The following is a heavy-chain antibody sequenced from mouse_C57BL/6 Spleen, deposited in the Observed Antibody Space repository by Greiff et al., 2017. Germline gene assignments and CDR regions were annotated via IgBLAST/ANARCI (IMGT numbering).Heavy chain of an antibody. J-gene: IGHJ3*01. V-gene: IGHV1-69*01. D-gene: IGHD2-1*01. CDR1: GYTFTSYW. CDR2: IDPSDSYT. Sequence: QVQLQQPGAELVMPGASVKLSCKASGYTFTSYWMHWVKQRPGQGLEWIGEIDPSDSYTNYNQKFKGKSTLTVDKSSSTAYMQLSSLTSADSAVYYCARGNSAWFAYGGQGTLVTVSA. CDR3: ARGNSAWFAY.